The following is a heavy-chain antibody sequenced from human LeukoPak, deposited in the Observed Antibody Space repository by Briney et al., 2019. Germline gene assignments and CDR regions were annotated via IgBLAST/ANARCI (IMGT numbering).Heavy chain of an antibody. CDR3: AREPSNLYGDNFDY. V-gene: IGHV3-48*02. CDR1: GFTFSSHL. J-gene: IGHJ4*02. Sequence: GGSLRLSCAASGFTFSSHLMNWVRQAPGKGLEWISYISSGSGTIFYADSVKGRFTISRDNAKNSVYLQMNSLRDADTAVYFCAREPSNLYGDNFDYWGQGTLVTVSS. CDR2: ISSGSGTI. D-gene: IGHD4-17*01.